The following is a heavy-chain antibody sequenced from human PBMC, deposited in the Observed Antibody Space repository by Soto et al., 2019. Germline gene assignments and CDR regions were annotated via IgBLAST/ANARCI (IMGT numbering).Heavy chain of an antibody. D-gene: IGHD3-22*01. Sequence: PSGTLSPTCRVPGDSIRNRRFFWAWVRQPPGGGLGWIGSIYHTGNAYYNPSLKSRVTISVDTSKNQFSLKLTSVTAADAALYYCARDFFDSSDYTTNWFDPWGQGTLVTVSS. J-gene: IGHJ5*02. V-gene: IGHV4-39*01. CDR1: GDSIRNRRFF. CDR3: ARDFFDSSDYTTNWFDP. CDR2: IYHTGNA.